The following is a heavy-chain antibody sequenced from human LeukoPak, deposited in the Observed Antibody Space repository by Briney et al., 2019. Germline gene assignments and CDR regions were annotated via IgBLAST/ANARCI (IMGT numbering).Heavy chain of an antibody. CDR2: IIPIFGTA. D-gene: IGHD1-1*01. Sequence: VASVKVSCKASGGTFSSYAISWVRQAPGQGLEWMGGIIPIFGTANYAQKFQGRATITTDESTSTAYMELSSLRSEDTAVYYCARGTTGTTWWFDPWGQGTLVTVSS. V-gene: IGHV1-69*05. J-gene: IGHJ5*02. CDR1: GGTFSSYA. CDR3: ARGTTGTTWWFDP.